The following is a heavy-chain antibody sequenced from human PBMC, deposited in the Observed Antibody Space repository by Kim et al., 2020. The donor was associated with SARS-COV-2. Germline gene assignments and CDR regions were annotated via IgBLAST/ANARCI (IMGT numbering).Heavy chain of an antibody. D-gene: IGHD6-13*01. CDR1: GFIFSSYW. CDR2: INQDGSEK. CDR3: ARAAYSSSWWSGGDYDYYSMDG. J-gene: IGHJ6*02. V-gene: IGHV3-7*04. Sequence: GGSLRLSCAASGFIFSSYWMNWVRQAPGKGLEWVANINQDGSEKYYVDSVKGRFTISRDNAKNSLYLQMNSLRDEDTAVYYFARAAYSSSWWSGGDYDYYSMDGWGQGTTVTFSS.